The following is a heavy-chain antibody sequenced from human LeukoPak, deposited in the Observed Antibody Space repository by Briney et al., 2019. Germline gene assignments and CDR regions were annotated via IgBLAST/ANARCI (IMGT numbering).Heavy chain of an antibody. J-gene: IGHJ4*02. D-gene: IGHD3-22*01. CDR1: GYTFTHYG. CDR3: ARDFSNTSGFKVVVDF. CDR2: ISCYNGDT. V-gene: IGHV1-18*01. Sequence: GASVKVSCKASGYTFTHYGISWVRQAPGQGLEWMGWISCYNGDTKYTQKVQDRVTMTTDTSTSTAYMELRSLTSDDTAVYYCARDFSNTSGFKVVVDFWGQGTLVTVSS.